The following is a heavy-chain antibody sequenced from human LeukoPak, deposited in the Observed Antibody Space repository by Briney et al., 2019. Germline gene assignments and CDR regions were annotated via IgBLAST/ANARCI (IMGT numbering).Heavy chain of an antibody. J-gene: IGHJ4*02. Sequence: PGRSLRLSCAASGFTFSSYAMSWVRQAPGKGLEWVSVIYSGGSTYYADSVKGRFTISRDNSKNTLYLQMNSLRAEDTAVYYCARDSPRTGRYFDWLLFDYWGQGTLVTVSS. D-gene: IGHD3-9*01. CDR3: ARDSPRTGRYFDWLLFDY. CDR2: IYSGGST. V-gene: IGHV3-66*01. CDR1: GFTFSSYA.